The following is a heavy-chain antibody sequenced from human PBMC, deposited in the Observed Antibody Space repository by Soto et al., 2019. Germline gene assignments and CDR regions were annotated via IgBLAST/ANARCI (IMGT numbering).Heavy chain of an antibody. Sequence: SETLSLTCTVSGGSIRSYYWSWIRQPPGKGLEWIGYIYYSGSTNYNPSLKSRVTISVDTSKNQFSLKLSSVTAADTAVYYCARVRRDGYNYLLDYWGQGTLVTVSS. D-gene: IGHD5-12*01. CDR1: GGSIRSYY. CDR2: IYYSGST. J-gene: IGHJ4*02. CDR3: ARVRRDGYNYLLDY. V-gene: IGHV4-59*01.